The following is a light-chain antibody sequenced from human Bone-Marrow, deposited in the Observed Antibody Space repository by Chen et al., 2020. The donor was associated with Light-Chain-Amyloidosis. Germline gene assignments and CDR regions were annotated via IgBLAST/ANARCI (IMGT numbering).Light chain of an antibody. CDR2: DAS. J-gene: IGKJ1*01. V-gene: IGKV3-20*01. CDR3: QQYASPPQT. Sequence: TVLTQSPGTLSLSPGGRATLSCRASQSVSSNYLAWYQQTPGQAPRLLIYDASSRATGIPDRFSGSGSGTDFTLTISRLEPEDFAVYYCQQYASPPQTFGQGTKVEIK. CDR1: QSVSSNY.